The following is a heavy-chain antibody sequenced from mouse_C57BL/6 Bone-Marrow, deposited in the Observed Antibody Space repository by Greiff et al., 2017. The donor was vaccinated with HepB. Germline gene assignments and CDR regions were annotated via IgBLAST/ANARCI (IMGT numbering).Heavy chain of an antibody. CDR2: IYPGDGDT. J-gene: IGHJ2*01. CDR3: SITTVVPHFDY. CDR1: GYAFSSYW. Sequence: VKLQQSGAELVKPGASVKISCKASGYAFSSYWMNWVKQRPGKGLEWIGQIYPGDGDTNYNGKFKGKATLTADKSSSTAYMQLSSLTSEDSAVYFCSITTVVPHFDYWGQGTTLTVSS. D-gene: IGHD1-1*01. V-gene: IGHV1-80*01.